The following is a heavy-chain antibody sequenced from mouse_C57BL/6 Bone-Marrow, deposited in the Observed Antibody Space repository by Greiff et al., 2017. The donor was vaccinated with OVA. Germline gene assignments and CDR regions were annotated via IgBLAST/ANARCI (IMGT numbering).Heavy chain of an antibody. J-gene: IGHJ1*03. V-gene: IGHV1-81*01. Sequence: VQLQQSGAELVRPGASVKLSCTASGYTFTSYGISWVKQRTGQGLEWIGEIYPRSGNTYYNEKFKGTATLTADKSSSTAYMELRSLTSEDSAVYFCARSDYYGSDWYFDVWGTGTTVTVSS. CDR3: ARSDYYGSDWYFDV. D-gene: IGHD1-1*01. CDR1: GYTFTSYG. CDR2: IYPRSGNT.